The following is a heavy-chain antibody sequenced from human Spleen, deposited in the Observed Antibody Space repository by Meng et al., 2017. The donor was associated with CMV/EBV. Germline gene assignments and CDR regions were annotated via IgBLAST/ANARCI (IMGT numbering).Heavy chain of an antibody. CDR2: IIPIFGTA. D-gene: IGHD2-2*02. Sequence: SVKVSCKASGYTFTSYYMHWVRQAPGQGLEWMGGIIPIFGTANYAQKFQGRVTITTDESTSTAYMELSSLRSEDTAVYYCARVIQVVPAAKPYYYYGMDVWGQGTTVTVSS. J-gene: IGHJ6*02. CDR1: GYTFTSYY. CDR3: ARVIQVVPAAKPYYYYGMDV. V-gene: IGHV1-69*05.